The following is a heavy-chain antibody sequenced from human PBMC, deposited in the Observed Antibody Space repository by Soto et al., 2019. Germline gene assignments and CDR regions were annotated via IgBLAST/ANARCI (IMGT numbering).Heavy chain of an antibody. Sequence: QLQLQESGSGLVKPSQTLSLTCAVSGGSFSSGGYSWSCIRQPPGKGLEWIGFNYHSGSTYYKPSLKNRVTLSLERSKTQFSLRLTAVTAAHTAVYYCARDAGGYWYFVLWGRGTLVTVSS. V-gene: IGHV4-30-2*01. CDR1: GGSFSSGGYS. CDR2: NYHSGST. D-gene: IGHD3-16*01. CDR3: ARDAGGYWYFVL. J-gene: IGHJ2*01.